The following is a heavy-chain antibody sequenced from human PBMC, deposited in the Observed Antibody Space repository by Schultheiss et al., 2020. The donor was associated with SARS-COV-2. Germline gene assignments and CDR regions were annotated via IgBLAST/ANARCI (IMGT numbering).Heavy chain of an antibody. CDR2: IYYSGST. CDR3: ARVYYDILTGYYHYGMDV. Sequence: LRLSCTASGFTFSSYAMGWVRQPPGKGLEWIGYIYYSGSTYYNPSLKSRVTISVDTSKNQFSLKLSSVTAADTAVYYCARVYYDILTGYYHYGMDVWGQGTTVTVSS. CDR1: GFTFSSYA. J-gene: IGHJ6*02. V-gene: IGHV4-30-4*08. D-gene: IGHD3-9*01.